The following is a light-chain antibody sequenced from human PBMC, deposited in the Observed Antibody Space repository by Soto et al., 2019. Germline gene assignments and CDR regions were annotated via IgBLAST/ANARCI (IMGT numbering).Light chain of an antibody. CDR2: GAS. CDR1: QSVNNN. J-gene: IGKJ4*01. V-gene: IGKV3-15*01. CDR3: QQYNNWPPT. Sequence: EIVMTQSPATLSVSPGERTTISCRASQSVNNNVAWYQHKPGQPPRLLFSGASTRATGIPARFSGSGSGTEFALTISSLQSEDFAVYVCQQYNNWPPTFGGGTKVDIK.